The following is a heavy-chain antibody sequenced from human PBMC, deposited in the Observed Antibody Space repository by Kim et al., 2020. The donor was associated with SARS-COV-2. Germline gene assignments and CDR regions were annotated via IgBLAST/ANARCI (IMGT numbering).Heavy chain of an antibody. Sequence: GGSLRLSCAASGFTFSDYYMTWIRQAPGKGLEWISYISSSSSYTKYADSGKGRFTISRDNAKNSLYLQLNSLRAENTAVYYCAGFAGGRTAWYYFDYWG. V-gene: IGHV3-11*03. D-gene: IGHD1-1*01. CDR2: ISSSSSYT. J-gene: IGHJ4*01. CDR1: GFTFSDYY. CDR3: AGFAGGRTAWYYFDY.